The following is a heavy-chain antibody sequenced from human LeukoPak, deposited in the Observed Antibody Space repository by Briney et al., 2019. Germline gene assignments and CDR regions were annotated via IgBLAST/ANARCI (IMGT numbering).Heavy chain of an antibody. CDR2: ISFDGTDK. D-gene: IGHD2-2*01. CDR3: ARDQTFEYQLLTGWFDP. V-gene: IGHV3-30*03. Sequence: GGSLRLSCAASGFTFSNYGMHWVRQAPGKGLEWVAVISFDGTDKFYGDSVKGRFTISRDNSKDTLDLQMNSLRPEDTAVYYCARDQTFEYQLLTGWFDPWGQGTLVTVSS. J-gene: IGHJ5*02. CDR1: GFTFSNYG.